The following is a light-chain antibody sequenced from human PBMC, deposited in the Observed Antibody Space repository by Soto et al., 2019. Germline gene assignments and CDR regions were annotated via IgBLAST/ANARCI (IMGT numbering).Light chain of an antibody. J-gene: IGKJ2*01. CDR2: GAS. Sequence: EIVMTQSPVTLSVSPGGRATLSCRASQSISDTLAWYQQKPGQAPRLLIHGASTRAPGFPARFSGSGSGTDFTLTISSLQAEDVAVYYCQQYYSIPFTFGQGTKLEI. CDR3: QQYYSIPFT. V-gene: IGKV3-15*01. CDR1: QSISDT.